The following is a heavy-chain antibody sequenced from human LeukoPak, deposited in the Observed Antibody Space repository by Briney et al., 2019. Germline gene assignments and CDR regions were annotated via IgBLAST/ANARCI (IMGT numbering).Heavy chain of an antibody. Sequence: SETLSLTCNVSDGSIGSQTYYWGWVRQSPGKGLDWIASVSSGGHTFYNPSLKSRVTISVDTSKNQFSLKPSSVTAADTAVYYCARGESADYWGQGTLVTVSS. V-gene: IGHV4-39*07. CDR3: ARGESADY. CDR1: DGSIGSQTYY. J-gene: IGHJ4*02. CDR2: VSSGGHT.